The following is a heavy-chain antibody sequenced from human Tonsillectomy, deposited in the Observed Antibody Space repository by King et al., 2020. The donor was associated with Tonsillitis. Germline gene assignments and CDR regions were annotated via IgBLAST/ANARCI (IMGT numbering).Heavy chain of an antibody. J-gene: IGHJ4*02. CDR1: GYTFISYG. CDR3: ARELRFGELIDY. CDR2: NSAYNGNT. Sequence: VQLVESGAEVKKPGASVKVSCKASGYTFISYGISWVRQAPGQGLEWMGWNSAYNGNTNYAQKFQGRVTMTTEKSTSTVYMELRNLRSDDTAVYYCARELRFGELIDYWGQGTLVTVSS. V-gene: IGHV1-18*04. D-gene: IGHD3-10*01.